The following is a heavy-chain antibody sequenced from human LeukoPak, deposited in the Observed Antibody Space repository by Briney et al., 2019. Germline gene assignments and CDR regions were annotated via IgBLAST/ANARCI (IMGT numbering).Heavy chain of an antibody. CDR2: IKQDGSEQ. J-gene: IGHJ3*02. D-gene: IGHD6-19*01. CDR3: ARCSTYLAVDAFDI. V-gene: IGHV3-7*01. CDR1: GFTFTTYW. Sequence: QPGGSLRLSCAASGFTFTTYWMGWVRQAPGKGLEWVANIKQDGSEQYYVDSVKGRFTISRDNAKNSLSLQMNSLRAEDTAVYYCARCSTYLAVDAFDIWGQGTMVTVSS.